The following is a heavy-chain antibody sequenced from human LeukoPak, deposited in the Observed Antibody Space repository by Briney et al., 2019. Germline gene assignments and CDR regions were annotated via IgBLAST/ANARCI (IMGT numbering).Heavy chain of an antibody. V-gene: IGHV3-7*01. J-gene: IGHJ4*02. D-gene: IGHD4-11*01. Sequence: GGSLRLSCAASGFTFSTYWMKWVRQAPGKGLEWVASIKEDGSDKYYVDSVKGRFSISRDNAKNSLYLQMNSLRTEDTAVYYCAKGGHYNFDYWGQGTPVTVSS. CDR1: GFTFSTYW. CDR2: IKEDGSDK. CDR3: AKGGHYNFDY.